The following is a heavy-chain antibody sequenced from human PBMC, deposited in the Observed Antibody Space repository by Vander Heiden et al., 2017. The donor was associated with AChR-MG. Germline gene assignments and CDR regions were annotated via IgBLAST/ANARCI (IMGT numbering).Heavy chain of an antibody. Sequence: QVQLVQSGAEVKKPGASVKVSCKASGYTFTGYYMHWVRQAPGQGLEWMGWIKPNSGGTNYAQKFQGRVTMTRDTSISTAYMELSRLRSDDTAVDYCARDRIVVVVAATRNWFDPWGQGTLVTVSS. CDR1: GYTFTGYY. D-gene: IGHD2-15*01. CDR3: ARDRIVVVVAATRNWFDP. V-gene: IGHV1-2*02. CDR2: IKPNSGGT. J-gene: IGHJ5*02.